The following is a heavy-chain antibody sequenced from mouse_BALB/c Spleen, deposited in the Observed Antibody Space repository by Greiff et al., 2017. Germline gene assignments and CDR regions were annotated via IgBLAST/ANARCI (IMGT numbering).Heavy chain of an antibody. V-gene: IGHV10-1*02. Sequence: EVQLVESGGGLVQPKGSLKLSCAASGFTFNTYAMNWVRQAPGKGLEWVARIRSKSNNYATYYADSVKDRFTISRDDSQSMLYLQMNNLKTEDTAMYYCVGNSAWFAYWGQGTLVTVSA. CDR2: IRSKSNNYAT. CDR1: GFTFNTYA. D-gene: IGHD2-1*01. CDR3: VGNSAWFAY. J-gene: IGHJ3*01.